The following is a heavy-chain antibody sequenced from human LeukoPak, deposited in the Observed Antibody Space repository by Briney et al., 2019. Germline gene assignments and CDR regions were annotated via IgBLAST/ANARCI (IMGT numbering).Heavy chain of an antibody. CDR2: IYPDDSDT. Sequence: GESLKISCKGSGYRFNAYWIAWVRQMPGKGLEWMGIIYPDDSDTRYSPSFQGQVTISADKSVRTAYLQWSSLKASDTAMYYCARRYYDILTGYYGDFDYWGQGTLVTVSS. CDR1: GYRFNAYW. CDR3: ARRYYDILTGYYGDFDY. V-gene: IGHV5-51*01. J-gene: IGHJ4*02. D-gene: IGHD3-9*01.